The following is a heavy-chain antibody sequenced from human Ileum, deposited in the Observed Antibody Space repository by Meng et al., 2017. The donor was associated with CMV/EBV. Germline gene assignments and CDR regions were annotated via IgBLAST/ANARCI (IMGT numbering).Heavy chain of an antibody. CDR2: IYSSGII. J-gene: IGHJ5*02. V-gene: IGHV4-4*07. CDR1: GGSINSFY. CDR3: ARLQAWDWFDP. Sequence: VQQQGAGPGLVKPSETLPPTCSVSGGSINSFYWSWIRQPAGKGLEWIGRIYSSGIINYNPSLKSRVTVSVDTSKNQFSLKVNSVTAADTAVYYCARLQAWDWFDPWGQGTLVTVSS. D-gene: IGHD4-11*01.